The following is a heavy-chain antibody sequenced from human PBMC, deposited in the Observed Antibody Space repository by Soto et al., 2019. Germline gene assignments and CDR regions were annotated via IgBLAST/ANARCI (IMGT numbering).Heavy chain of an antibody. CDR3: ARAPNGYCTNGVCPGFFDY. D-gene: IGHD2-8*01. V-gene: IGHV1-69*13. CDR1: GGTFSSYA. Sequence: ASVKVYCKASGGTFSSYAISWVRQAPGQGLEWMGGIIPIFGTANYAQKFQGRVTITADESTSTAYMELSSLRSEDTAVYYCARAPNGYCTNGVCPGFFDYWGQGTLVTVSS. CDR2: IIPIFGTA. J-gene: IGHJ4*02.